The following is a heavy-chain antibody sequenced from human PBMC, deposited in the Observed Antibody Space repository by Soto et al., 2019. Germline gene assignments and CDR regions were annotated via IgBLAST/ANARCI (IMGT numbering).Heavy chain of an antibody. Sequence: QVHLVQSGAEVKMPGSSVRVSCASSGGAFSTSDIGWVRQAPGQGLEWMGGSIPVFGAANYAQKFKGRVTITADESTRTAYLEMSSLKPEDTATYYCARDPRSGWAHDAFDVWGPGTSIIVSS. CDR3: ARDPRSGWAHDAFDV. V-gene: IGHV1-69*01. CDR2: SIPVFGAA. J-gene: IGHJ3*01. D-gene: IGHD3-22*01. CDR1: GGAFSTSD.